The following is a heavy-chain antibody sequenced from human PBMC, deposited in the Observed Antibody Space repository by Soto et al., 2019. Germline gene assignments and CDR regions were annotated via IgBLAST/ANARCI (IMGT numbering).Heavy chain of an antibody. D-gene: IGHD6-13*01. CDR1: GGSISSGGYY. CDR2: IYYSGST. CDR3: ARDRAGALYFDY. Sequence: QVQLQESGPGLVKPSQTLSLTCTVSGGSISSGGYYWSWIRQHPGKGLEWIGYIYYSGSTYYNPSLKSRVTISVDTAKNQFSLKLSSVTAADTAVYYCARDRAGALYFDYWGQGTLVTVSS. V-gene: IGHV4-31*03. J-gene: IGHJ4*02.